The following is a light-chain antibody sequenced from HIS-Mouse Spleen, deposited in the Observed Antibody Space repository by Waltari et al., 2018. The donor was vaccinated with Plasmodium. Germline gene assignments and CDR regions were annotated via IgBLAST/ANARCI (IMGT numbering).Light chain of an antibody. J-gene: IGKJ4*02. V-gene: IGKV1-39*01. Sequence: DIQMTQSPSSLSASVGDRVTITCRASQSISSYLNWYQQKPGKAPKLLIYAASSLQSGVQSRFSGSGSGTDFTLTISSLQPEDFATYYCQQSYSTPPTFGGGTKVESK. CDR1: QSISSY. CDR3: QQSYSTPPT. CDR2: AAS.